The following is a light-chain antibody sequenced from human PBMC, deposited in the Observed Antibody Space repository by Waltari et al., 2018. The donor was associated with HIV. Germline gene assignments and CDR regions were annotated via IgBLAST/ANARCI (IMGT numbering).Light chain of an antibody. V-gene: IGLV1-44*01. CDR1: TSNIGSNA. Sequence: QSVLTQPPSASGAPGQRITISCSGSTSNIGSNAINWYQQVPGSTPKLLIYSYDQRPSGVPDRFSGSKSGTSASLAISGLQSEDEADYYCAAWDDSLGGLHMIFGGGTKVTVL. CDR2: SYD. CDR3: AAWDDSLGGLHMI. J-gene: IGLJ2*01.